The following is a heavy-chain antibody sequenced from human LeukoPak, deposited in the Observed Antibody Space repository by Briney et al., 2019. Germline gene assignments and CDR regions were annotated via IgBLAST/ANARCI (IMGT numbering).Heavy chain of an antibody. CDR3: ARGSTTVWFDP. Sequence: SETLSLTCTVSGGSISSYYWSWIRQPPGKGLEWIGYIYYSGSTNYNPSLKSRVTISVDTSKNQFSLRLSSVTAADTAVYYCARGSTTVWFDPWGQGTLVTVSS. J-gene: IGHJ5*02. V-gene: IGHV4-59*01. CDR2: IYYSGST. CDR1: GGSISSYY. D-gene: IGHD4-11*01.